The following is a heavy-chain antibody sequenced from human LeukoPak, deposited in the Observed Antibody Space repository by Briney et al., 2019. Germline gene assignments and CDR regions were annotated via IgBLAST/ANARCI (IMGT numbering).Heavy chain of an antibody. D-gene: IGHD3-3*01. CDR2: INWNGGST. J-gene: IGHJ4*02. CDR1: GFTFDDYG. V-gene: IGHV3-20*04. Sequence: GGSLRLSCAASGFTFDDYGMSWVRQAPGKGLEWVSGINWNGGSTGYADSVKGRFTISRDNAKNSLYLQMNSLRAEDTALYYCASWSGYYYYFDYWGQGTLVTVSS. CDR3: ASWSGYYYYFDY.